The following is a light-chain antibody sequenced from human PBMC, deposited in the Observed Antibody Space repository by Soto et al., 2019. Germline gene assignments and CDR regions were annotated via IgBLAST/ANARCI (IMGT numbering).Light chain of an antibody. CDR1: SGDIASNY. CDR3: QSYDSSNSMI. V-gene: IGLV6-57*04. CDR2: EDR. Sequence: NFMLTQPHSVSESPGKTVTISCTRSSGDIASNYVQWYQQRPGSAPTTVIYEDRQRPSGVPDRFSGSIDSSSNSAPLTISGLKTEDESDYYCQSYDSSNSMIFGGGTKVTVL. J-gene: IGLJ2*01.